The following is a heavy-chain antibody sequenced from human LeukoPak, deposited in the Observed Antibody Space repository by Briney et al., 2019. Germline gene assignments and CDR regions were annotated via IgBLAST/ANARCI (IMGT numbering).Heavy chain of an antibody. CDR2: IYHSGST. D-gene: IGHD6-13*01. CDR3: ARVPHRYSSSWYIWFDP. CDR1: GGSISSSNW. Sequence: SETLSLTCAVSGGSISSSNWWSWVRQPPGKGLEWIGEIYHSGSTNYNPSLKSRVTISVDTSKNQFSLKLSSVTAADTAVYYCARVPHRYSSSWYIWFDPWGQGTLVTVSS. J-gene: IGHJ5*02. V-gene: IGHV4-4*02.